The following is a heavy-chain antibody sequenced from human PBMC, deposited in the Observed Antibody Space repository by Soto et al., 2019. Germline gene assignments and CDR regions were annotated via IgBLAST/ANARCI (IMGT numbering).Heavy chain of an antibody. CDR2: IYHSGST. V-gene: IGHV4-30-2*03. D-gene: IGHD2-15*01. CDR3: ARHTPEISTSDH. Sequence: SETLSLTCAVSGGSISSGGYSWNWIRQPPGKGLEWIGCIYHSGSTSYNPSLKSRVTISVDTSKNQFSLKLSSVTAADTAVYYCARHTPEISTSDHWGQGPLVTVSS. CDR1: GGSISSGGYS. J-gene: IGHJ4*02.